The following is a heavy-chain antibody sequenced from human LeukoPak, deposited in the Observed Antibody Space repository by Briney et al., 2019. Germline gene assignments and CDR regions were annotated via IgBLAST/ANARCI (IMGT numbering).Heavy chain of an antibody. Sequence: GGSLRLSCAPSGFTFSSYGMHWVRQAPGKGLEWVSYISSSGSTIYYADSVKGRFTISRDNAKNSLYLQMNSLRAEDTAVYYCAREGHCSGGSCWIDYWGQGTLVTVSS. J-gene: IGHJ4*02. CDR2: ISSSGSTI. D-gene: IGHD2-15*01. V-gene: IGHV3-48*04. CDR3: AREGHCSGGSCWIDY. CDR1: GFTFSSYG.